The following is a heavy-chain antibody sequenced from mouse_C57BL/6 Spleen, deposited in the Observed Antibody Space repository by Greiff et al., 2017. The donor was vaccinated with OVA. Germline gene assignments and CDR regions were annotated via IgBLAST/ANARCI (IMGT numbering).Heavy chain of an antibody. J-gene: IGHJ4*01. CDR2: ISYDGSN. Sequence: ESGPGLVKPSQSLSLTCSVTGYSITSGYYWNWIRQFPGNKLEWMGYISYDGSNNYNPSLKNRISITRDTSKNQFFLKLNSVTTEDTATYYCARGDYDLYAMDYWGQGTSVTVSS. CDR3: ARGDYDLYAMDY. V-gene: IGHV3-6*01. D-gene: IGHD2-4*01. CDR1: GYSITSGYY.